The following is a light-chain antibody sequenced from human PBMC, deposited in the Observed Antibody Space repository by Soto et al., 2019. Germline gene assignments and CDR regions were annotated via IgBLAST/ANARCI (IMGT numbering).Light chain of an antibody. CDR1: QSVSSD. Sequence: EIVMTQSPATLSVSPGERATLSCRASQSVSSDLAWYHQKPGQAPRLLIYGASNRATGIPDRFSGSGSGTDFTLTISRLEPGDFAVYYCQQYGSSGTFGQGTKVDI. J-gene: IGKJ1*01. V-gene: IGKV3-20*01. CDR3: QQYGSSGT. CDR2: GAS.